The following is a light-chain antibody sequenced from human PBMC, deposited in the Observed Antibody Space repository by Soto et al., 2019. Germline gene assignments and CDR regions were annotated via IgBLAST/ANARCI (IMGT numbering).Light chain of an antibody. Sequence: VVLAQAPATLSLSPGERVTLSCRTSLSVSVYLDWYQQKPGQAPRLLISDASSSATGIPARFSGSGSGTDFTLTISSLEPEDFAVYYCHQRQYWPPITFGQGTRLEIK. J-gene: IGKJ5*01. CDR2: DAS. CDR1: LSVSVY. V-gene: IGKV3-11*01. CDR3: HQRQYWPPIT.